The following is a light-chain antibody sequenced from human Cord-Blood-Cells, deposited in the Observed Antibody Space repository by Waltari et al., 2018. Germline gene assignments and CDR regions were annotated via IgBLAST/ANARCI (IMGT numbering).Light chain of an antibody. V-gene: IGLV2-11*01. J-gene: IGLJ3*02. CDR3: CSYAGSYTWV. Sequence: QSAPTQPRPVSGSPGQSVPIPCPGNSRVGGGFYYSRWYQQHPGKAPKLMIYEVSKRPSGVPDRFSGSKSGNTASLTISGLQAEDEADYYCCSYAGSYTWVFGGGTKLTVL. CDR2: EVS. CDR1: SRVGGGFYY.